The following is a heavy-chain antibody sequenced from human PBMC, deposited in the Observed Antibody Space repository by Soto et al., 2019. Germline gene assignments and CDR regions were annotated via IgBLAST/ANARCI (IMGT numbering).Heavy chain of an antibody. CDR2: ISGSGDST. D-gene: IGHD6-13*01. CDR3: ARRGPGTYFDY. J-gene: IGHJ4*02. V-gene: IGHV3-23*01. CDR1: GFTFSSYA. Sequence: GGSLRLSCGASGFTFSSYAMNWGRQAPGKGLEWVSVISGSGDSTYYADSVKGRFTISRDNSKNTLYLQMNSLRTEDTAVYYCARRGPGTYFDYWGQGTLVTVSS.